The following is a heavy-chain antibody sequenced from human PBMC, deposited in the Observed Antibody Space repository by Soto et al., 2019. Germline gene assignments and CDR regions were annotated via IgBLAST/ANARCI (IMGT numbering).Heavy chain of an antibody. CDR2: ISYDGSNK. CDR1: GFTFSSYG. CDR3: AKWKWGDGGIGYFDY. J-gene: IGHJ4*02. D-gene: IGHD2-15*01. Sequence: QVQLVESGGGVVQPGRSLRLSCAASGFTFSSYGMHWVRQAPGKGLEWVAVISYDGSNKYYADSVKGRFTISRDNSKNTLYLQMNSLRAEYTAVYYCAKWKWGDGGIGYFDYWGQGTLVTVSS. V-gene: IGHV3-30*18.